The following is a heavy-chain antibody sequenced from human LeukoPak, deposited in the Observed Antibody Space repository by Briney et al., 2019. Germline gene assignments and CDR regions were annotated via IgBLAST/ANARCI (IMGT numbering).Heavy chain of an antibody. CDR3: ATGWSHHDY. J-gene: IGHJ4*02. CDR1: GFTFSTYW. CDR2: IKEDGSEK. Sequence: GGSLRLSCAASGFTFSTYWMSCVRQAPGKGLEWVANIKEDGSEKYSVDSVKGRFTISRDNTQNSLFLEMKSLRAEDTALYYCATGWSHHDYWGQGTLVTVSS. D-gene: IGHD3-3*01. V-gene: IGHV3-7*01.